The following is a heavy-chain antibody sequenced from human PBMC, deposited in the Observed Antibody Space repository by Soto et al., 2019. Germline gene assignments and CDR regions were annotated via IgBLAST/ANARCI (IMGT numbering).Heavy chain of an antibody. J-gene: IGHJ6*02. D-gene: IGHD3-10*01. Sequence: QVQLVESGGGVVQPGRSLRLSCAASGFTFSSYAMHWVRQAPGKGLEWVAVISYDGSNKYYADSVKGRFTISRDNSKNTLYLQMNSLRAEDTAVYYCARVLSGGSGSYGYCGMDVWGQGTTVTVSS. CDR3: ARVLSGGSGSYGYCGMDV. CDR2: ISYDGSNK. V-gene: IGHV3-30-3*01. CDR1: GFTFSSYA.